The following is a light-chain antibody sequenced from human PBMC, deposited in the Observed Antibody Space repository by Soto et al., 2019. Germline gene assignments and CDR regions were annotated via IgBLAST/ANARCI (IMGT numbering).Light chain of an antibody. J-gene: IGKJ5*01. CDR1: ENISRH. V-gene: IGKV1-39*01. CDR2: AAS. CDR3: QQTYTTLSIT. Sequence: DIQMTQSPSSLSGSVGDRVTITCRASENISRHLNWYQQKPGKAPKFLIYAASSLQNGVPSRFRGGGSGTEFTLTISNLQPEDFATYYCQQTYTTLSITFGQGTRRESK.